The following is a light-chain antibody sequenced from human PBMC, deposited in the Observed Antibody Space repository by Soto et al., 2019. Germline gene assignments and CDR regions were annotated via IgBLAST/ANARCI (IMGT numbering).Light chain of an antibody. Sequence: DIQMTQSPSALSASIGDRVTITCRASQNIDTSLAWYQQKPGKAPKSLIFDASNLESGVSSRLRGSGSGTEFTLTTDNLQPADSGSYYCQHYKAFSPWTFGQGPKVEIK. CDR3: QHYKAFSPWT. V-gene: IGKV1-5*01. CDR2: DAS. J-gene: IGKJ1*01. CDR1: QNIDTS.